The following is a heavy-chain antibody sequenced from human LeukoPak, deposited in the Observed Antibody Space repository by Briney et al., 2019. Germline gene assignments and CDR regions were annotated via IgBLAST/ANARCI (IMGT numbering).Heavy chain of an antibody. Sequence: SVKVSCKASGGTFSSYAISWVRQAPGQGLEWMGGIIPIFGTANYAQKFQGRVTITTDESTSTAYMELSSLRSEDTAVYYCASSSGSYYSDAFDIWGQGTMVTVSS. CDR1: GGTFSSYA. D-gene: IGHD1-26*01. J-gene: IGHJ3*02. CDR2: IIPIFGTA. CDR3: ASSSGSYYSDAFDI. V-gene: IGHV1-69*05.